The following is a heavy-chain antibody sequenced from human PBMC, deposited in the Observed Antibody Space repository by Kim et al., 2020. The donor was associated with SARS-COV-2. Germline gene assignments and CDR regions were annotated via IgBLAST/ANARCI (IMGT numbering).Heavy chain of an antibody. CDR3: AKAGDLLYDSSGYYPFYYYYGMDV. V-gene: IGHV3-23*01. Sequence: GGSLRLSCAASGFTFSSYAMSWVRQAPGKGLEWVSAIRGSGGGTYYADSVTGRFTISRDNSKNTLYLQMNSLRAEDTAVYYCAKAGDLLYDSSGYYPFYYYYGMDVWGQGTTVTVSS. D-gene: IGHD3-22*01. CDR2: IRGSGGGT. J-gene: IGHJ6*02. CDR1: GFTFSSYA.